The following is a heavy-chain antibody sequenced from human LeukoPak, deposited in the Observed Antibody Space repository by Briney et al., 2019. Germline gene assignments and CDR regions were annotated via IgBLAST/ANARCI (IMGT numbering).Heavy chain of an antibody. CDR1: GFTFSSYA. J-gene: IGHJ3*02. CDR2: ISYDGSNK. CDR3: ARGPYYYDSSGYGDAFDI. V-gene: IGHV3-30-3*01. Sequence: GGSLRLSCAASGFTFSSYAMHWVRQAPGKGLEWVAVISYDGSNKYYADSVKGRYTISRDNSKNTLYLQMNSLRAEDTAVYYCARGPYYYDSSGYGDAFDIWGQGTMVTVSS. D-gene: IGHD3-22*01.